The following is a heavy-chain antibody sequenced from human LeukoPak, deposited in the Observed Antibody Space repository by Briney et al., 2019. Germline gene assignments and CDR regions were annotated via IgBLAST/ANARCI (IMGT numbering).Heavy chain of an antibody. Sequence: GGSLKISCKGSGYSFTNYWIGWVRPLPGKGLEWMGIIYPGDSDTRDSPSFQGQVTISADESISTAYLQWSSLKASDTAMYYCARGSGYYDYWGQGTLVTVSS. V-gene: IGHV5-51*01. CDR1: GYSFTNYW. CDR3: ARGSGYYDY. D-gene: IGHD3-3*01. J-gene: IGHJ4*02. CDR2: IYPGDSDT.